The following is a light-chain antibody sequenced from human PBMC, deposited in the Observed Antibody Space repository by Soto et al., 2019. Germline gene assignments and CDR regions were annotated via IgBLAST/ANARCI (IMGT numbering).Light chain of an antibody. CDR1: NSDVGGYNY. V-gene: IGLV2-14*03. Sequence: QSALTQPASVSGSPGQSITISCTGTNSDVGGYNYVSWYQHHPGKAPKLMIYDVTNRPSGVSNRFSGSKSDNTASLTISGLQAADEADYYCSSYTSSTTMVFGGGTKLTVL. CDR2: DVT. CDR3: SSYTSSTTMV. J-gene: IGLJ2*01.